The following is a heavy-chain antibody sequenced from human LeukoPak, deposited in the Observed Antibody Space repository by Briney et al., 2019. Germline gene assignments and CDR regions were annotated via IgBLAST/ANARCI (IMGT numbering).Heavy chain of an antibody. D-gene: IGHD6-19*01. Sequence: GGSLRPSCAASGFTFSSYAMHWVRQAPGKGLEWVSSISGASVYIYYADSVRGRFTISRDNAKNSLYLQMNSLRAEDTAIYYCVRDLPETSGWYAGYWGQGTLVTVSS. CDR1: GFTFSSYA. V-gene: IGHV3-21*01. J-gene: IGHJ4*02. CDR2: ISGASVYI. CDR3: VRDLPETSGWYAGY.